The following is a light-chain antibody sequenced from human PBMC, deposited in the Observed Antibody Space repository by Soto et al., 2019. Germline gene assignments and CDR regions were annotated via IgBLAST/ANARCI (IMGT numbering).Light chain of an antibody. CDR3: QQYGSSPL. J-gene: IGKJ3*01. V-gene: IGKV3-20*01. Sequence: EIVLTQSPGTLSLSPGERATLSCRASQSVSSSYLAWYQQKPGQAPRLLIYGASSRATGIPDRFSGSGSGTDFTLTIIRLEPEDVAVYYCQQYGSSPLFGPGTKVDIK. CDR1: QSVSSSY. CDR2: GAS.